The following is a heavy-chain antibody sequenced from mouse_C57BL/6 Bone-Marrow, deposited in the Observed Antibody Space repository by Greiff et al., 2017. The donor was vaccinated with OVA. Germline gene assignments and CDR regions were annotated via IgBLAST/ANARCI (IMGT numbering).Heavy chain of an antibody. CDR1: GYTFTSYD. J-gene: IGHJ1*03. V-gene: IGHV1-85*01. Sequence: QVQLQQSGPELVKPGASVKLSCKASGYTFTSYDINWVKQRPGQGLEWIGWIYPRDGSTKYNEKFKGTATLTVDTSSSTAYMELHSLTSADSAVYFCAREEWLPYWYFDVWGTGTTVTVSS. CDR3: AREEWLPYWYFDV. CDR2: IYPRDGST. D-gene: IGHD2-2*01.